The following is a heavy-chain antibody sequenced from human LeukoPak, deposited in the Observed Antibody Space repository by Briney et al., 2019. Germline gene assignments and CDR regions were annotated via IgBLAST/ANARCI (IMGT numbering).Heavy chain of an antibody. Sequence: ASVKVSCKASGYTFTGYYMHWVRQAPGQGLEWMGWINPNSGGTNYAQKFQGRVTMTRNTSISTAYMELSSLRSEDTAMYYCARDYYYGSVVMDVWGQGTTVTVSS. D-gene: IGHD3-10*01. J-gene: IGHJ6*02. V-gene: IGHV1-2*02. CDR3: ARDYYYGSVVMDV. CDR2: INPNSGGT. CDR1: GYTFTGYY.